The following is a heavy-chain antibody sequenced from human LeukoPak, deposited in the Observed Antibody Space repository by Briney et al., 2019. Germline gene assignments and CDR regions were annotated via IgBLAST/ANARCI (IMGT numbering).Heavy chain of an antibody. CDR2: TSGSGGST. CDR1: GFTFSSYA. D-gene: IGHD2-15*01. J-gene: IGHJ3*02. CDR3: AKDLRTVVVGAPDAFDI. V-gene: IGHV3-23*01. Sequence: PGGSLRLSCAASGFTFSSYAMSWVRQAPGKGLEWVSATSGSGGSTYYADSVKGRFTISRDNSKNTLYLQMNSLRAEDTAVYYCAKDLRTVVVGAPDAFDIWGQGTMVTVSS.